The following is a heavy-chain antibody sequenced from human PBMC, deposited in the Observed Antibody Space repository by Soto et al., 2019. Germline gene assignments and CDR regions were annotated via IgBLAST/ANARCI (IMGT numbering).Heavy chain of an antibody. Sequence: GASVKVSCKASGGTFSSYTISWVRQAPGQGLEWMGRIIPILGIANYAQKFQGRVTITADKSTSTAYMELSSLRSEDTAVYYCARDQGAPDLYYYYMDFWGKGTTVTVSS. CDR2: IIPILGIA. V-gene: IGHV1-69*04. CDR3: ARDQGAPDLYYYYMDF. CDR1: GGTFSSYT. J-gene: IGHJ6*03.